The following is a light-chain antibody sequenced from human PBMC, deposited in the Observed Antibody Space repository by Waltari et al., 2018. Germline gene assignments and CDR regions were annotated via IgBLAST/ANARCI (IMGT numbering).Light chain of an antibody. Sequence: VLTQTPLSLPITPGEPASISCRSSQTLLPSNGNTYLHWYLQKPGQSPQLLIYGGSNRASGVPDRFSGSGSGTEFTLKINKLEADDVGIYYCVQAIAFPFTFGPGTKLDIK. V-gene: IGKV2-40*01. CDR3: VQAIAFPFT. CDR1: QTLLPSNGNTY. J-gene: IGKJ3*01. CDR2: GGS.